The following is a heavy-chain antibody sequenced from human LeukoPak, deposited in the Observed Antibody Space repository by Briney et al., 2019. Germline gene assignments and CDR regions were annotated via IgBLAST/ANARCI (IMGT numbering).Heavy chain of an antibody. CDR3: ATSTQWLVTIDY. J-gene: IGHJ4*02. CDR2: ISKDGSDK. Sequence: GGSLRLSCAASGFTFSDYAMHWVRQAPGKGLEWVAVISKDGSDKYYPGSVRGRFTISRDNSKNTLYLQMNSLRAEDTAVYYCATSTQWLVTIDYWGQGTLVTVSS. V-gene: IGHV3-30-3*01. CDR1: GFTFSDYA. D-gene: IGHD6-19*01.